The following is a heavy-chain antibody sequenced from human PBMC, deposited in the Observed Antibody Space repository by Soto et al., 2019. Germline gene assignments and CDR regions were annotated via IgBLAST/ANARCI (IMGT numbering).Heavy chain of an antibody. V-gene: IGHV3-15*01. CDR2: IKNKPDGGTT. Sequence: VGSLRLSCAASGFTFSNAWMSWVRQAPGKGLEWVGRIKNKPDGGTTDYAAPVKGRFAISRDDSKSTLYLQMNSLKTEDTALYYCTTDDPINKYWGQGTLVTVSS. J-gene: IGHJ4*02. CDR1: GFTFSNAW. CDR3: TTDDPINKY.